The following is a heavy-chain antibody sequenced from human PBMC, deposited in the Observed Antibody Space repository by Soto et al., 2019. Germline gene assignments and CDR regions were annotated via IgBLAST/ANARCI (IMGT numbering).Heavy chain of an antibody. Sequence: ASVKVSCKASGYTFTSYYMHWVRQAPGQGLEWMGIINPSGGSTSYAQKFQGRVTMTMDTSTSTVYMELSSLRSEDTAVYYCARDHSRAHGMDVWGQGTTVTVSS. J-gene: IGHJ6*02. CDR1: GYTFTSYY. D-gene: IGHD2-15*01. CDR2: INPSGGST. V-gene: IGHV1-46*01. CDR3: ARDHSRAHGMDV.